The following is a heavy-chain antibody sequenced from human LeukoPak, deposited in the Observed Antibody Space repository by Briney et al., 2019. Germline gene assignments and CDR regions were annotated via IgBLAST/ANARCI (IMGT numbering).Heavy chain of an antibody. J-gene: IGHJ4*02. CDR2: ISAYNGNT. CDR3: ARAVWCSSTSCYGSRLGKGGLDY. CDR1: GYTFTSYG. V-gene: IGHV1-18*01. D-gene: IGHD2-2*01. Sequence: ASVTVSCKASGYTFTSYGISWVRQAPGQGLEWMGWISAYNGNTNYAQKLQGRVTMTTDTSTSTAYLELRSLRSDDTAVYYCARAVWCSSTSCYGSRLGKGGLDYWGQGTLVTVSS.